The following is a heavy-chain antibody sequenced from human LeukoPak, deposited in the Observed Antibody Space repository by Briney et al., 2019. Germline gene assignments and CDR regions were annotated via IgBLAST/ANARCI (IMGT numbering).Heavy chain of an antibody. Sequence: PGGSLRLSCAVSGFTFNSYAMNWVRQAPGKGLEWVSTIGGSGGSTYYTDSVKGRFTISRDNSKNTVYLQMNSLRAEDTAVYYCAKTMGGYLPSAFDYWGQGTLVTVSS. D-gene: IGHD5-12*01. CDR2: IGGSGGST. CDR1: GFTFNSYA. CDR3: AKTMGGYLPSAFDY. J-gene: IGHJ4*02. V-gene: IGHV3-23*01.